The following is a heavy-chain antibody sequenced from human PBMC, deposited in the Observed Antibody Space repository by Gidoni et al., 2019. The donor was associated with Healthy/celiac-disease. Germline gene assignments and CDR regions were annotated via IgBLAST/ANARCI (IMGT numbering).Heavy chain of an antibody. D-gene: IGHD4-17*01. Sequence: VQLVESGGGVVQPGRSLRLSCAASGFTFSRYGMHWVRQAPGKGLELVAVIWYDGSNKYYADSVKGRFTISRDNSKNTLYLQMNSLRAEDTAVYYCARSSYGDSYYYYGMDVWGQGTTVTVSS. J-gene: IGHJ6*02. CDR1: GFTFSRYG. V-gene: IGHV3-33*01. CDR2: IWYDGSNK. CDR3: ARSSYGDSYYYYGMDV.